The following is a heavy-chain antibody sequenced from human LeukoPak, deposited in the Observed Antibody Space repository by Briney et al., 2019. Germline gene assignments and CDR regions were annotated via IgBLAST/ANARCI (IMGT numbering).Heavy chain of an antibody. CDR3: ARAGPPAFDP. CDR1: GFTFTNFE. V-gene: IGHV3-48*03. Sequence: PGGSLRLSCAASGFTFTNFEMNWVRQAPGKGLEWVSYISYSGSTTSYADSVKGRFTISRDNAKNSLYLQMNSLRAEDTAVYHCARAGPPAFDPWGQGTLVTVSS. CDR2: ISYSGSTT. J-gene: IGHJ5*02.